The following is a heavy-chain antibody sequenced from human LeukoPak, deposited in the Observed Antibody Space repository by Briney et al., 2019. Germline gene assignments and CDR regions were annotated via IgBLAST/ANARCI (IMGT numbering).Heavy chain of an antibody. V-gene: IGHV4-4*02. CDR1: GGSISSSNW. J-gene: IGHJ4*02. D-gene: IGHD3-10*01. CDR3: ARDSFYYASGSYFHYFDS. CDR2: IYHSGST. Sequence: PSGTLSLTCDVSGGSISSSNWWTWVRQPPGKGLEWIGEIYHSGSTNYNPSLKSRVSISIDKSKNQFSLKLSSVTAADTAVFYCARDSFYYASGSYFHYFDSWSQGTLVTVSS.